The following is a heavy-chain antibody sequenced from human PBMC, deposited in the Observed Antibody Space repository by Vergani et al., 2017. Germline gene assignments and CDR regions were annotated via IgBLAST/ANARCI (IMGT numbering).Heavy chain of an antibody. V-gene: IGHV3-9*01. CDR3: AKDLLRSKYFDY. CDR1: GFTFDDYA. D-gene: IGHD4-17*01. CDR2: ISWNSGSI. Sequence: EVQLVESGGGLVQPGRSLRLSCAASGFTFDDYAMHWVRQAPGKGLEWVSGISWNSGSIGYADSVKGRFTISRDNSKNTLFLQMNSLRPEDTAVYYCAKDLLRSKYFDYWGQGTLVTVSS. J-gene: IGHJ4*02.